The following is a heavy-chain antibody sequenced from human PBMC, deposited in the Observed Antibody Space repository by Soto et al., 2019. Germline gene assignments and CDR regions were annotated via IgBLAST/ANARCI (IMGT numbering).Heavy chain of an antibody. CDR3: ARNMDYYYGRGSGNGHGV. CDR1: GYTFTAYH. D-gene: IGHD3-10*02. CDR2: INPKFGDT. V-gene: IGHV1-2*02. J-gene: IGHJ6*02. Sequence: QVQLVQSGAEVKEPGDSVRVSCEASGYTFTAYHIHWVRQAPGQGLEGMGWINPKFGDTTYAQDFQGRVPMTRDMSISTVYMELSRLTSDDTAIYYCARNMDYYYGRGSGNGHGVWGQGTTVTVFS.